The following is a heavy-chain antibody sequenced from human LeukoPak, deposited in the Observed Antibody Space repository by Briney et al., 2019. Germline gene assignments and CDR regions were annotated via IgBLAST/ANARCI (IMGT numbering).Heavy chain of an antibody. CDR3: ARVSYYSRNMDV. V-gene: IGHV4-34*01. Sequence: SSETLSLTCAVYGGSSSGYYWSWIRQPPGKGLEWIGEINHSGSTNYNPSLKSRVTISVDTSKNQFSLKLSSVTAADTAVYYCARVSYYSRNMDVWGQGTTVTVSS. D-gene: IGHD1-26*01. J-gene: IGHJ6*02. CDR2: INHSGST. CDR1: GGSSSGYY.